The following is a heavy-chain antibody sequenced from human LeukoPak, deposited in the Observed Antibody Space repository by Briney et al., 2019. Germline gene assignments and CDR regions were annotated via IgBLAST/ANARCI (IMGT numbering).Heavy chain of an antibody. V-gene: IGHV1-18*01. D-gene: IGHD3-3*01. CDR2: ISAYNGNT. CDR3: ARVIQDYDFWSGYYPSDY. CDR1: GYTITSYG. Sequence: RAAVKVSCKASGYTITSYGTSSVRQAPGQGLAWMGWISAYNGNTNYAQQLQGRVTMTTDTSTSTAYLELRSLRSDDTAVYYCARVIQDYDFWSGYYPSDYWGQGALVTVSS. J-gene: IGHJ4*02.